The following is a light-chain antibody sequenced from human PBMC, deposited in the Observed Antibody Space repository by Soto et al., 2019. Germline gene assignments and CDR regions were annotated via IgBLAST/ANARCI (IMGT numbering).Light chain of an antibody. CDR2: SAS. CDR3: QQYVIWPPTFT. V-gene: IGKV3-15*01. J-gene: IGKJ2*01. Sequence: EIVMTQSPATLSVSPGERVTLSCRASQSVSSNLAWYQQKPGQAPRLLIYSASTRATGIPARFSGSGSGTEFTLAITSLQSEDFAVYFCQQYVIWPPTFTFGQGTSLEIK. CDR1: QSVSSN.